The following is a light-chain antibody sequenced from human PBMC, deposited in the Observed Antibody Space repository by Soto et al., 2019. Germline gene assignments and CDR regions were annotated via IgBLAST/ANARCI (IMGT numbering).Light chain of an antibody. CDR1: QSISSW. CDR3: LQVDVYPWT. V-gene: IGKV1-5*01. CDR2: SAS. J-gene: IGKJ1*01. Sequence: DIRPTQSASTLSASLGDRVTITCVASQSISSWLAWYQQKPGKAPKLLIYSASTLQSGVPSRFSGSGSGTDFTLTISSLQPEDFATYYCLQVDVYPWTFGQGTEVDIK.